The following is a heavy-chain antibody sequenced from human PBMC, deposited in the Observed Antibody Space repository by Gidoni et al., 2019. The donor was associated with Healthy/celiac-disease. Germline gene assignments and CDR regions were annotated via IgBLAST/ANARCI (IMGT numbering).Heavy chain of an antibody. V-gene: IGHV3-30*02. CDR3: AKDRLNMPI. Sequence: QVQLVESGGGVVQPGGSLRLSCAASGFTFSSYGMHWVRQAPGKGLEWVAFIRYDGSNKYYADSVKGRFTISRDNSKNTLYLQMNSLRAEDTAVYYCAKDRLNMPIWGQGTMVTVSS. CDR1: GFTFSSYG. CDR2: IRYDGSNK. J-gene: IGHJ3*02. D-gene: IGHD2-2*01.